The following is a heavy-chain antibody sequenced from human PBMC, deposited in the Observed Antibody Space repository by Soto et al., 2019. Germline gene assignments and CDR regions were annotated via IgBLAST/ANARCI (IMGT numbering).Heavy chain of an antibody. D-gene: IGHD1-1*01. CDR2: IYYSGST. Sequence: SETLSLTFTVSGGSISSHYWSWIRQPPGKGLEWIGYIYYSGSTNYNPSLKSRVTISVDTSKSQFSLKLNSVTAADTAVYYCARLEELRYYFDYWGQGTLVTVS. V-gene: IGHV4-59*08. CDR3: ARLEELRYYFDY. CDR1: GGSISSHY. J-gene: IGHJ4*02.